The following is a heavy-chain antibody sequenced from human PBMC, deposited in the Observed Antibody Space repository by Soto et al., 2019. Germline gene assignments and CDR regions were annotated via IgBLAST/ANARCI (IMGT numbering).Heavy chain of an antibody. CDR2: ISSSSSYI. V-gene: IGHV3-21*01. Sequence: EVQLVESGGGLVKPGGSLRLSCAASGFTFSSYSMNWVRRAPGKGLEWVSSISSSSSYIYYADSVKGRFTISRDNAKNSLYLHMNSLRAEDTAVYYCARESTSRLGFVAFDIWGQGTMVTVSS. D-gene: IGHD1-26*01. J-gene: IGHJ3*02. CDR1: GFTFSSYS. CDR3: ARESTSRLGFVAFDI.